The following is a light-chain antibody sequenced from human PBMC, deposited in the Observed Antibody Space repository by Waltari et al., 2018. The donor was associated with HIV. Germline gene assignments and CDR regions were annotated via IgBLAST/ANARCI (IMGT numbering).Light chain of an antibody. J-gene: IGKJ2*01. CDR1: QDIDNW. CDR2: MTS. Sequence: IQMTQSPSNLSASVGDTVILTCRASQDIDNWLAWYHQKPGRAPKLLISMTSVLESVGPSRFRGSGSGTTFTLTITGRQPDDIGTYFCQQYSTHYAFGQGTRVE. V-gene: IGKV1-5*03. CDR3: QQYSTHYA.